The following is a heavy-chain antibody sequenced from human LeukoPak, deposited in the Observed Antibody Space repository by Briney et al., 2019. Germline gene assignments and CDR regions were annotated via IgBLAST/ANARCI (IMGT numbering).Heavy chain of an antibody. CDR3: ASVVLSSSWRIDY. CDR2: IIPILGIA. CDR1: GGTFSSYA. J-gene: IGHJ4*02. D-gene: IGHD6-13*01. V-gene: IGHV1-69*04. Sequence: GASVKVSCKASGGTFSSYAISWVRQAPGQGLEWMGRIIPILGIANYAQKFQGRVTITADKSTSTAYMELSSLRSEDTAVHYCASVVLSSSWRIDYWGQGTLVTVSS.